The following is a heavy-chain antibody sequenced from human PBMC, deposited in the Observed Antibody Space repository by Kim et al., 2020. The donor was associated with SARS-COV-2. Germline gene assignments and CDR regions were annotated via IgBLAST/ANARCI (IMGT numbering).Heavy chain of an antibody. CDR2: INHSGST. D-gene: IGHD3-3*01. CDR3: ASRRYYDFWSAHTTSQPHFDY. J-gene: IGHJ4*02. V-gene: IGHV4-34*01. Sequence: SETLSLTCAVYGGSFSGYYWSWIRQPPGKGLEWIGEINHSGSTNYNPSLKSRVTISVDTSKNQFSLKLSSVTAADTAVYYCASRRYYDFWSAHTTSQPHFDYWGQGTLVTVSS. CDR1: GGSFSGYY.